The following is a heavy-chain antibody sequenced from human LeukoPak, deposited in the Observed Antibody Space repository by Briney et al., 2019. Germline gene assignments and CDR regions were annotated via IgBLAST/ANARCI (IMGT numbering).Heavy chain of an antibody. CDR1: GFSFDDYA. CDR2: ISGDGGST. D-gene: IGHD5-18*01. CDR3: AKAGGYNYGHYGMDV. Sequence: GGSLRLSCAASGFSFDDYAMHWVRQAPGKGLEWVPLISGDGGSTYYADSMKGRFTISRDNSKNSLYLQLNSLRTEDTALYYCAKAGGYNYGHYGMDVWGQGTTVTVSS. V-gene: IGHV3-43*02. J-gene: IGHJ6*02.